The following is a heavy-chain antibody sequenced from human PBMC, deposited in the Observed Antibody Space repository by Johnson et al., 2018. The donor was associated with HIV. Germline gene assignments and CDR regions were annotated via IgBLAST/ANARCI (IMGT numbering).Heavy chain of an antibody. CDR2: IRYDGSNK. CDR1: GFTFSSYG. D-gene: IGHD1-26*01. V-gene: IGHV3-30*02. Sequence: QVQLVESGGGAVQPGKSLRLSCAASGFTFSSYGMHWVRQAPGKGLEWVAFIRYDGSNKYYADSVKGRFTISRDNSKNTLYLQMNSLRAEDTAVYYCTTEVGTAGDAFDIWGQGTMVTVSS. CDR3: TTEVGTAGDAFDI. J-gene: IGHJ3*02.